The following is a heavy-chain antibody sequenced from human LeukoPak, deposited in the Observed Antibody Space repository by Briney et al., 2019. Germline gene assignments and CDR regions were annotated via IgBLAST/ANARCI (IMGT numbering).Heavy chain of an antibody. CDR1: SGSFSGYY. Sequence: SETLSLTCAVYSGSFSGYYWSWIRQPPGKGLEWIGEINHSGSTNYNPSLKSRVTISVDTSKNQFSLKLSSVTAADTAVYYCARGYSSSWLTFDYWGQGTLVTVSS. CDR2: INHSGST. D-gene: IGHD6-13*01. V-gene: IGHV4-34*01. J-gene: IGHJ4*02. CDR3: ARGYSSSWLTFDY.